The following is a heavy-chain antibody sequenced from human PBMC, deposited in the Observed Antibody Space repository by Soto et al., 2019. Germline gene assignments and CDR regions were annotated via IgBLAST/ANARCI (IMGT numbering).Heavy chain of an antibody. J-gene: IGHJ6*02. Sequence: SVKVSCKASGITFRRTAVQWMRQARGQRLEWIGRIVVGTGSTTYAQIVQERIDITRDMSTNTAYMEPSGLRPEDTAIYYYYSMDAWGQGTTATVSS. V-gene: IGHV1-58*01. CDR2: IVVGTGST. CDR3: YSMDA. CDR1: GITFRRTA.